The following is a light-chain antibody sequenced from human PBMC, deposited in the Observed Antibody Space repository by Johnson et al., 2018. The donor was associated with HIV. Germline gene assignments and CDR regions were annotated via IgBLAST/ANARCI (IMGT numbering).Light chain of an antibody. V-gene: IGLV1-44*01. CDR2: RNN. CDR1: SSNIGSYT. Sequence: QSVLSQPHSASGTPGQRVTISCSGSSSNIGSYTVNWYQQLPGTAPKLLIYRNNQRPSGVPDRFSGSKSGTSASLAISGLQVDDEADYYCAAWDDSLNGPVFGTGTEVAVL. CDR3: AAWDDSLNGPV. J-gene: IGLJ1*01.